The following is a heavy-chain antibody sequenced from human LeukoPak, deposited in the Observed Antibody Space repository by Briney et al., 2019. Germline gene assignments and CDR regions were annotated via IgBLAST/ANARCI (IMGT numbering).Heavy chain of an antibody. J-gene: IGHJ4*02. CDR1: GFTFANYA. CDR2: INPSGESI. V-gene: IGHV3-23*01. Sequence: GGSLRLSCAASGFTFANYAMTWVRQAPGKGLEWVSTINPSGESINFADSVRGRFTISRDNSKNTLYLQMNSLRAEDTAVYYCAREASGYSRDFWGQGTLVIVSS. CDR3: AREASGYSRDF. D-gene: IGHD3-3*01.